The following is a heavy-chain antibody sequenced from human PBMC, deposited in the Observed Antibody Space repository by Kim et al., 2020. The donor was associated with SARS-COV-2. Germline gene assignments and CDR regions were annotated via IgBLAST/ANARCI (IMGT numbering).Heavy chain of an antibody. J-gene: IGHJ4*02. CDR2: ISGSGGST. V-gene: IGHV3-23*01. D-gene: IGHD3-9*01. CDR1: GFTFSSYA. Sequence: GGSLRLSCAASGFTFSSYAMSWVRQAPGKGLEWVSAISGSGGSTYYADSVKGRFTISRDNSKNTLYLQMNSLRAEDTAVYYCAKDLSHSIAGYDILTGYYFGPDYWGQGTLVTVSS. CDR3: AKDLSHSIAGYDILTGYYFGPDY.